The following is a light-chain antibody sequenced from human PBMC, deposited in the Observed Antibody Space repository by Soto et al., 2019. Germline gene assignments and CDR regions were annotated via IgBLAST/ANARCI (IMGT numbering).Light chain of an antibody. V-gene: IGKV3-15*01. CDR2: GAS. Sequence: DRVKWMSLATVTVLPGETATLSWRASQSVSSNLAWYQQKPGQAPRLLIYGASTRATGIPVRFSGSGSGTEFTLTICSLQSEDFTVYYCPEYTNRPLTFDQGTRLEI. CDR1: QSVSSN. J-gene: IGKJ5*01. CDR3: PEYTNRPLT.